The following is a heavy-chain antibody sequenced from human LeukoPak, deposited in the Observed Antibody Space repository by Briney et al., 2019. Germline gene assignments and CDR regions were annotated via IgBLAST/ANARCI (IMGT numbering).Heavy chain of an antibody. J-gene: IGHJ4*02. D-gene: IGHD3-22*01. CDR2: MYPGDSDT. Sequence: GESLKISCKGSGYSFPSYWIAWVRQMPGKGLEWMGIMYPGDSDTRFSPSFQGQVTISADKSISTAYLQWSSLKASDTAMYYCARGVNYNDRSGYDYWGQGTLVTVSS. CDR1: GYSFPSYW. V-gene: IGHV5-51*01. CDR3: ARGVNYNDRSGYDY.